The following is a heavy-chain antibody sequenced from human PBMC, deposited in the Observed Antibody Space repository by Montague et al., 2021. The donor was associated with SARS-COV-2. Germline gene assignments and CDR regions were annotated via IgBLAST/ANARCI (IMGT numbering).Heavy chain of an antibody. D-gene: IGHD3-10*01. Sequence: SLRLSCAASGFTFSSYSMNWVRQAPGQGLEWVSSISSSSSYIYYADSVKGRFTISRDNASNSLYLQMNSLRAEDTAVYYCARDPLDYGLWSSGSYYNAYYYDYGMDVWGQGTTVTVS. V-gene: IGHV3-21*04. CDR3: ARDPLDYGLWSSGSYYNAYYYDYGMDV. CDR1: GFTFSSYS. CDR2: ISSSSSYI. J-gene: IGHJ6*02.